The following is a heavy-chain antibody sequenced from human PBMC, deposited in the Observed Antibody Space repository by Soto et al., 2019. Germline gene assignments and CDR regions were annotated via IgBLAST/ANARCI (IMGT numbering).Heavy chain of an antibody. CDR1: GFTVSSNY. J-gene: IGHJ6*02. Sequence: EVQLVESGGGLIQPGGSLRLSCAASGFTVSSNYMSWVRQAPGKGLEWVSVIYSGGSTYYADSVKGRFTISRDNSKNTLYLQMNSQRAEDRAVYYCARDRFVVVVDRGYYYYYGMDVWGQGTTVTVSS. V-gene: IGHV3-53*01. CDR2: IYSGGST. CDR3: ARDRFVVVVDRGYYYYYGMDV. D-gene: IGHD2-15*01.